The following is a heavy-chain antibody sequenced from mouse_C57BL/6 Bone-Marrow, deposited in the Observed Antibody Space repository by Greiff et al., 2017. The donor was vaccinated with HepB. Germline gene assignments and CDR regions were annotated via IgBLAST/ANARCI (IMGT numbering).Heavy chain of an antibody. CDR2: ISSGGSYT. J-gene: IGHJ2*01. Sequence: EVNLVESGGDLVKPGGSLKLSCAASGFTFSSYGMSWVRQTPDKRLEWVATISSGGSYTYYPDSVKGRFTISRDNAKNTLYLQMSSLKSEDTAMYYCARHLNSNYDYWGQGTTLTVSS. V-gene: IGHV5-6*01. CDR1: GFTFSSYG. CDR3: ARHLNSNYDY. D-gene: IGHD2-5*01.